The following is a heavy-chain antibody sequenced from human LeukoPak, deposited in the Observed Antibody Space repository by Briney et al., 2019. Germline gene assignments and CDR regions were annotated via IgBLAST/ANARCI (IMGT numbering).Heavy chain of an antibody. CDR1: GYTFTSYG. D-gene: IGHD1-26*01. CDR3: ARDPGIVVPYYFDY. J-gene: IGHJ4*02. V-gene: IGHV1-18*01. Sequence: ASVKVSCKASGYTFTSYGISWVRQAPGQGLEWMGWISAYNGNTNYAQKLQGRVTMTTDTSTSTAYMELRSLRSDDTAVYYCARDPGIVVPYYFDYWGQGTLVTVSS. CDR2: ISAYNGNT.